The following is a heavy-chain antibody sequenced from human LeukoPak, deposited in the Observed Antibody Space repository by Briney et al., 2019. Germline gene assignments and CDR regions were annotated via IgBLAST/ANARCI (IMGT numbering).Heavy chain of an antibody. J-gene: IGHJ5*02. CDR2: IYSSGPT. V-gene: IGHV4-4*07. CDR1: LGSIDHHY. Sequence: SETLSLTCTVSLGSIDHHYWSWIRQPADKGLEWIGRIYSSGPTNYNPSLKSRVTVSVDTSRNQFSLNLTSVTAADTAVYYCARFTPQGYGWGGYNRFDPWGQGTLVTVSS. D-gene: IGHD3-16*01. CDR3: ARFTPQGYGWGGYNRFDP.